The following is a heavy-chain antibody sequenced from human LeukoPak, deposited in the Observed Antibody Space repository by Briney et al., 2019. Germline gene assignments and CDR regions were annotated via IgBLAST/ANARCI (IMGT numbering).Heavy chain of an antibody. CDR1: GGSISSSNW. CDR2: IYHSGST. J-gene: IGHJ4*02. D-gene: IGHD4-23*01. V-gene: IGHV4-4*02. CDR3: AREIYGGNSVYYFDY. Sequence: SETLSLTCAVSGGSISSSNWWSWVRQPPGKGLEWIGEIYHSGSTNYNPSLKSRVTISVDTSKNQFSLKLSSVTAADTAVYYCAREIYGGNSVYYFDYWGQGTLVTVSS.